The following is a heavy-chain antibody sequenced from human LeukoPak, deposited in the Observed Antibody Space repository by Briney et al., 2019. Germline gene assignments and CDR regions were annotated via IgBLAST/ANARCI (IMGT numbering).Heavy chain of an antibody. CDR3: ARGNYGSWFEY. CDR2: INPDGSTT. V-gene: IGHV3-74*01. CDR1: GITFSTNW. D-gene: IGHD2-15*01. J-gene: IGHJ4*02. Sequence: GGSLRLSCVASGITFSTNWMHWLRQVPGKGPVWVSRINPDGSTTGYADSVKGRFTISRDNAKNTLYLQMLSLRAEDTAVYYCARGNYGSWFEYWGQGALVTDSS.